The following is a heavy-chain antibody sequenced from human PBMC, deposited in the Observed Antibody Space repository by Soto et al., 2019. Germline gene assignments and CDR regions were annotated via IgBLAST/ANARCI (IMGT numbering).Heavy chain of an antibody. CDR1: GFTFSSYA. Sequence: QVQLVESGGGVVQPGRSLRLSCAASGFTFSSYAVHWVRQAPGKGLEWVAVISYDGSNKYYADSVKGRFTISRDNSKNTLYLQMNSLRAEDTAVYYCARTYSSSLGLSMDVWGQGTTVTVSS. V-gene: IGHV3-30-3*01. CDR2: ISYDGSNK. J-gene: IGHJ6*02. D-gene: IGHD6-6*01. CDR3: ARTYSSSLGLSMDV.